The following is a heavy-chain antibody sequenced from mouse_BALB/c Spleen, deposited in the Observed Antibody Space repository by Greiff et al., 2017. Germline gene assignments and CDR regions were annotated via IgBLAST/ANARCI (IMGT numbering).Heavy chain of an antibody. CDR3: AREGYGNYGFAY. V-gene: IGHV5-4*02. J-gene: IGHJ3*01. Sequence: EVQVVESGGGLVKPGGSLKLSCAASGFTFSDYYMYWVRQTPEKRLEWVATISDGGSYTYYPDSVKGRFTISRDNAKNNLYLQMSSLKSEDTAMYYCAREGYGNYGFAYWGQGTLVTVSA. CDR1: GFTFSDYY. CDR2: ISDGGSYT. D-gene: IGHD2-10*02.